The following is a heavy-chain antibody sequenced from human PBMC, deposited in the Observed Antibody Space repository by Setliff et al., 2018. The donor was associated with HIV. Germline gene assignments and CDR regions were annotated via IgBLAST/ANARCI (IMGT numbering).Heavy chain of an antibody. V-gene: IGHV1-58*02. CDR2: IVVGSYNT. J-gene: IGHJ6*03. CDR1: GFTFTNSA. Sequence: SVKVSCKASGFTFTNSAMQWVRQARGQRLEWIGWIVVGSYNTNYAQKFQERVTITRDLSTSTAYMELSSLRSEDTAVYYCAAASNRRVRGVNLHYYYYMDVRGKGTTVTVSS. D-gene: IGHD3-10*01. CDR3: AAASNRRVRGVNLHYYYYMDV.